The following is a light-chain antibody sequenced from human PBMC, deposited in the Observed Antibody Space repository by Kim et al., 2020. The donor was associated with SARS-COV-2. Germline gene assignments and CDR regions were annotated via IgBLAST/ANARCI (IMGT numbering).Light chain of an antibody. J-gene: IGLJ3*02. Sequence: QSVLTQPPSASGTPGQRVTMSCSGSSSNIGSKTVNWYQQLPGTAPKLLIYGNNQRPSGVPDRFSGSKSGTSASLAISGLLSADEADYYCAAWDGSLNGPVFGGGTKLTVL. CDR1: SSNIGSKT. V-gene: IGLV1-44*01. CDR2: GNN. CDR3: AAWDGSLNGPV.